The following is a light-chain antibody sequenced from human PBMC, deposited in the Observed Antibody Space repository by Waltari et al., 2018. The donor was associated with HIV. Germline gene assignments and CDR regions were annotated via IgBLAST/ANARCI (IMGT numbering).Light chain of an antibody. Sequence: QSVLTQPPSASGTPGQRVTISCSGSSSNIGSNTVNWYQQLPGTATKLLIYSNNQRPSGVPDRFSGSKSGTSASLAISGLQSEDEADYYCAAWDDSLNVLVFGTGTKVTVL. V-gene: IGLV1-44*01. CDR1: SSNIGSNT. CDR2: SNN. CDR3: AAWDDSLNVLV. J-gene: IGLJ1*01.